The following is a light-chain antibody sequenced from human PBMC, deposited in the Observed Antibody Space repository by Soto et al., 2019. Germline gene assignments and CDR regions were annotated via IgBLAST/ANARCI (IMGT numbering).Light chain of an antibody. CDR2: KAS. CDR3: QQYKSYWT. Sequence: EIVMTRSPVALSVSPGERAALSCRASQSVGRNFAWYQQKPGKAPKLLIYKASSLESGVPSRFSGSGSGTQFTLTISSLKPDDFGTYYCQQYKSYWTFVQGTKVEIK. J-gene: IGKJ1*01. V-gene: IGKV1-5*03. CDR1: QSVGRN.